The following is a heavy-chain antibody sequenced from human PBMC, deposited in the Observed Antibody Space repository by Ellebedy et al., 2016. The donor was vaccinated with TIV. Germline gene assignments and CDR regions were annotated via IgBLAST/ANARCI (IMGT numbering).Heavy chain of an antibody. Sequence: GESLKISXTASGFSFDAYTMHWVGHVPGKGLEWVSLITWDGSDTFYADSVRGRFTISRDNIKNSLYLQMDSLKTEDAALYYCAKESGFGSEGLDSWGRGSLVTVSS. V-gene: IGHV3-43*01. CDR1: GFSFDAYT. D-gene: IGHD3-10*01. J-gene: IGHJ4*02. CDR3: AKESGFGSEGLDS. CDR2: ITWDGSDT.